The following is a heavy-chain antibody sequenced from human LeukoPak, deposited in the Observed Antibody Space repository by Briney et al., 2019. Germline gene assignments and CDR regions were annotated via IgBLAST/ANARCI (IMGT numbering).Heavy chain of an antibody. CDR3: ARNENSGWGYFDY. Sequence: GGSLRLSCAASGFTFSSYAMSWVRQAPGKGLEWVSAISGSGGSTYYVGSVKGRFTISRDNSKDTLYLQMNSLRAEDTAVYYCARNENSGWGYFDYWGQGTLVTVSS. CDR1: GFTFSSYA. CDR2: ISGSGGST. J-gene: IGHJ4*02. V-gene: IGHV3-23*01. D-gene: IGHD5-12*01.